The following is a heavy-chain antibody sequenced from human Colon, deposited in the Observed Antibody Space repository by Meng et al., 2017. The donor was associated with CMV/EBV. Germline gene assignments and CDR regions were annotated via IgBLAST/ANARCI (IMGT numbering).Heavy chain of an antibody. J-gene: IGHJ4*02. CDR2: ISGNGASA. CDR1: GFRFTNDF. CDR3: AKGFY. Sequence: AQVLGSGGNLLRLWGSLGLSCAVSGFRFTNDFMTWVRQAPGKGLEWVATISGNGASAYYADSVKGRFTISRDNSKNMVHLQMKTLRDEDTAVYYCAKGFYWGQGTLVTVSS. V-gene: IGHV3-23*01.